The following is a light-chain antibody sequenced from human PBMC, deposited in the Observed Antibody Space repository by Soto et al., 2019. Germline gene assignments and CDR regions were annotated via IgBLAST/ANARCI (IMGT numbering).Light chain of an antibody. J-gene: IGLJ2*01. Sequence: QAVVTQSPSASASLGASVKLTCTLSSGHNSYAIAWHQQQPEKGPRYLMKLNSDGSHTKGDGIPDRFSGSSSGAERYLTISSLQSEDEADYYCQTWGTGILVIFGGGTKVTVL. CDR2: LNSDGSH. CDR3: QTWGTGILVI. CDR1: SGHNSYA. V-gene: IGLV4-69*01.